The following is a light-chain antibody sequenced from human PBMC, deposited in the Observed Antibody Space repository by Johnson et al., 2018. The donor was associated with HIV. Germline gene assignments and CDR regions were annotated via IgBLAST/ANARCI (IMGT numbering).Light chain of an antibody. J-gene: IGLJ1*01. V-gene: IGLV1-51*01. CDR1: TSNIGNND. CDR3: GTWDSSLSVYV. CDR2: DNY. Sequence: QSVLTQPPSVSAAPGQKVTFSCSGSTSNIGNNDVSWYRHLPGTAPKLLIYDNYKRPSGIPDRFSGSKSGTSATLAITGLQTGDEADYYCGTWDSSLSVYVFATGTKVTVL.